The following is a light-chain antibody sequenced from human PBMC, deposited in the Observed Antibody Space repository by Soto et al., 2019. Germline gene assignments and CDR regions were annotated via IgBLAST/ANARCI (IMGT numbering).Light chain of an antibody. J-gene: IGLJ2*01. V-gene: IGLV2-14*01. CDR1: SSDIGVYNY. CDR3: SSYTTTSTVV. Sequence: QSALTQPASVSGSPGQSITISCTGTSSDIGVYNYVSWYQQHPDKAPKLMIYDVSNRPSGVSNRFSGSKSGNTASLTISGLQAEDEADYYCSSYTTTSTVVFGGGTKVTVL. CDR2: DVS.